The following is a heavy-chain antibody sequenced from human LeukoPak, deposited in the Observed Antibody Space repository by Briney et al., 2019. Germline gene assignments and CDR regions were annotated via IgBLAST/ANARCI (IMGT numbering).Heavy chain of an antibody. J-gene: IGHJ4*02. CDR2: TYPGDSDT. CDR3: ARHARFGQLYPFDY. CDR1: GYSFTSYW. Sequence: GESLKTSCKGSGYSFTSYWIGWVRQMPGKGLEWMGITYPGDSDTRYSPSFQGQVTTSADKSISTAYLQWSSLKASDTAMYYCARHARFGQLYPFDYWGQGTLVTVSS. D-gene: IGHD3-10*01. V-gene: IGHV5-51*01.